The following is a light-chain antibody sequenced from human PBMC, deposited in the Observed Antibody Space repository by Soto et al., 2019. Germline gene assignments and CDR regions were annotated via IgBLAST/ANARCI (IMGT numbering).Light chain of an antibody. CDR1: QAISSY. CDR3: QQLNSYPLT. CDR2: AAS. V-gene: IGKV1-9*01. Sequence: DIQLTQSPSFLSASVGDRVTITCRASQAISSYLAWYQQKPGKAPNLLIYAASTLQSGVPSRFSGSGYGTEFTLTISSMQPEDFAIYYCQQLNSYPLTFGGGTKVEIK. J-gene: IGKJ4*01.